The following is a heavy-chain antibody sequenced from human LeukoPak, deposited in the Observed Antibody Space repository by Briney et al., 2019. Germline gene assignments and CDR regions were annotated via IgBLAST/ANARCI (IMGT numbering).Heavy chain of an antibody. CDR2: IYRTGST. V-gene: IGHV4-38-2*02. Sequence: SETLSLTCTVSGGSISSGAYWGWVRQPPGKGLEWIATIYRTGSTYYNPSLESRVAISIDTSKNQFSLKLNSVTAADTAVYYCANSWYLYDSSGLPKADAFDRWGQGTLVTVSS. CDR3: ANSWYLYDSSGLPKADAFDR. D-gene: IGHD3-22*01. CDR1: GGSISSGAY. J-gene: IGHJ3*01.